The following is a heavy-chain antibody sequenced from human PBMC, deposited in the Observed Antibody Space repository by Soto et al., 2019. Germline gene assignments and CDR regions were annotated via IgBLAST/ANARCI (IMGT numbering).Heavy chain of an antibody. CDR2: INAGNGNT. V-gene: IGHV1-3*01. J-gene: IGHJ4*02. D-gene: IGHD5-18*01. Sequence: ASVKVSCKASGYTFTSYAMHWVRQAAGQRLEWMGWINAGNGNTKYSQKFQGRVTITRDTSASTAYMELSSLRSEDTAVYYCARGAGYNYGYNWGQGTLVIVSS. CDR3: ARGAGYNYGYN. CDR1: GYTFTSYA.